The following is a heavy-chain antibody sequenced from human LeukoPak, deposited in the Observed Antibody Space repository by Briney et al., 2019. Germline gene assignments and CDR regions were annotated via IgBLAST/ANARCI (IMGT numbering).Heavy chain of an antibody. V-gene: IGHV3-43*02. D-gene: IGHD3-9*01. J-gene: IGHJ6*02. CDR1: GFTFDDYA. Sequence: GGPLRLSCAASGFTFDDYAMHWVRQAPGKGLEWVSLISGDGGSTYYADSVKGRFTISRDNSKNSLYLQMNSLRTEDTASYYCAKDVSLRYFDWLPPYYYYYGMDVWGQGTTVTVSS. CDR3: AKDVSLRYFDWLPPYYYYYGMDV. CDR2: ISGDGGST.